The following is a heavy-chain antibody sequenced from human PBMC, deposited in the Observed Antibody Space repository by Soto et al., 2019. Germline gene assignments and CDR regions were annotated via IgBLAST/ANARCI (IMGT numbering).Heavy chain of an antibody. CDR2: IYYSGNT. J-gene: IGHJ1*01. CDR3: ARGSGWSDESSQD. D-gene: IGHD3-3*01. Sequence: SETLSLTCTVSGDSISSYYWNWIRQPPGKGLEWIGYIYYSGNTNYNPSLKSRVTISADTSKNQFSLKLSSLTAADTAVYYCARGSGWSDESSQDWGQGTMVS. V-gene: IGHV4-59*01. CDR1: GDSISSYY.